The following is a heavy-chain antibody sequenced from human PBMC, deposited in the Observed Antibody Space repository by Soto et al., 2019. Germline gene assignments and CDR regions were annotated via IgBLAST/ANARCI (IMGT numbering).Heavy chain of an antibody. J-gene: IGHJ4*02. CDR2: MHYCGSS. D-gene: IGHD6-13*01. CDR3: ARRGPAAAEFDY. Sequence: QVHLQESGPGLVKPSQTLSLTCAVSGGFISDDYYWSWIRKSPGKGLEWIGYMHYCGSSFDNPSLRSRVSISLDTSKNQFSLKLNSVTAADTAVYFCARRGPAAAEFDYWGQGILVTVSS. V-gene: IGHV4-30-4*01. CDR1: GGFISDDYY.